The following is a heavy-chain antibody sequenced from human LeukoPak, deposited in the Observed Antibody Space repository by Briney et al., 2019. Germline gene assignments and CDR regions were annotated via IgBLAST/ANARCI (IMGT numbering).Heavy chain of an antibody. CDR2: IYYSGST. CDR1: GGSISSYY. J-gene: IGHJ4*02. CDR3: ARGHDFWSGYYTQTFPFDY. D-gene: IGHD3-3*01. V-gene: IGHV4-59*01. Sequence: SETLSLTCTVSGGSISSYYWSWIRQPPGKGLEWIGDIYYSGSTNYNPSLKSRVTISVDTSKNQFSLKLSSVTAADTAVYYCARGHDFWSGYYTQTFPFDYWGQGTLVTVSS.